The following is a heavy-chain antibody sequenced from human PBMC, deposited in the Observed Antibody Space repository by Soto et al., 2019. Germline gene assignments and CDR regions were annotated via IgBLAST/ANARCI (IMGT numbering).Heavy chain of an antibody. CDR2: IIPIFGTT. V-gene: IGHV1-69*01. J-gene: IGHJ4*02. D-gene: IGHD2-21*02. Sequence: VQLVQSGAEVKKPGSSVKVSCKASGGTFSNYPFIWVRQAPGQGLDWMGGIIPIFGTTDYGQRFQGRVTITADESTNTAYMELSSLRSDDTAVYYCARGLYCGGGCYSHFDSWGQGPLFTVSS. CDR1: GGTFSNYP. CDR3: ARGLYCGGGCYSHFDS.